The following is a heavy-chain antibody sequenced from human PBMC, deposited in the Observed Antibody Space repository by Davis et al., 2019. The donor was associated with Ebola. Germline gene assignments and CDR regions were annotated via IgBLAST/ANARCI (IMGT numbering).Heavy chain of an antibody. CDR2: MNPNSGNT. V-gene: IGHV1-8*01. Sequence: ASVKVSCKASGYTFTSYDINWVRQATGQGLEWMGWMNPNSGNTGYAQKFQGRVTMTRNTSISTAYMELSSLRSEDTAVYYCARALSLATGVYWYFDLWGRGTQVTVSS. CDR1: GYTFTSYD. J-gene: IGHJ2*01. D-gene: IGHD7-27*01. CDR3: ARALSLATGVYWYFDL.